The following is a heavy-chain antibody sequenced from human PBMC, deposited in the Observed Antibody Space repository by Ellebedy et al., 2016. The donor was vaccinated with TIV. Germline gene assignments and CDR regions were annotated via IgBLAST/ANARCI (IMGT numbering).Heavy chain of an antibody. V-gene: IGHV1-8*01. J-gene: IGHJ3*02. CDR2: MNPDSANT. CDR3: ARAKAVAAWDAFDI. CDR1: GYTFTNYD. D-gene: IGHD6-19*01. Sequence: ASVKVSXKASGYTFTNYDINWVRQAPGQGLECMGWMNPDSANTGYAQKFQGRVTMTRDSSIGTAYMELSSLRSDDTAVYYCARAKAVAAWDAFDIWGQGTMVTVSS.